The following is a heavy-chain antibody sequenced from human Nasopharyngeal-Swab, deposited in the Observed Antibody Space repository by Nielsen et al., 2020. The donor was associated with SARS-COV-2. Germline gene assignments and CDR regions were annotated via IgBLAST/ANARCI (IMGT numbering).Heavy chain of an antibody. CDR2: IYYSGST. D-gene: IGHD6-13*01. V-gene: IGHV4-39*01. Sequence: WIRQPPGKGLEWIGSIYYSGSTYYNPSLKSRVTISVDTSKNQLSLKLSSVTAADTAVYYCARPGTGIAAAGYWGQGTLVTVSS. J-gene: IGHJ4*02. CDR3: ARPGTGIAAAGY.